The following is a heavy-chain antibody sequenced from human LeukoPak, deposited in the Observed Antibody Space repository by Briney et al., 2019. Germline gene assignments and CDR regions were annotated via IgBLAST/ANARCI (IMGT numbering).Heavy chain of an antibody. Sequence: GGSLRLSCAASGFTFSSYSMNWVRQAPGKGLEWVSCISSSSTIYYADSVKGRFTISRDNAKNSLYLQMNSLRAEDTAVYYCARDTVELGNWFDPWGQGTLVTVSS. V-gene: IGHV3-48*04. D-gene: IGHD4-23*01. CDR3: ARDTVELGNWFDP. CDR1: GFTFSSYS. J-gene: IGHJ5*02. CDR2: ISSSSTI.